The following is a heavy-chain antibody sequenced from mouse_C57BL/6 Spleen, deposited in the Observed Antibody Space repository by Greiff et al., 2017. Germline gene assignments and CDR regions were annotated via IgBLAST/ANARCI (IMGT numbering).Heavy chain of an antibody. Sequence: EVQLQQSGGGLVQPGGSMKLSCAASGFTFSDAWMDWVRQSPEKGLEWVAEIRNKANNHATYYAESVKGRFTISRDDSKSSVYLQMNSLRAEDTGSHYCTRSYYDYDPWFAYWGQGTLVTVSA. V-gene: IGHV6-6*01. D-gene: IGHD2-4*01. J-gene: IGHJ3*01. CDR1: GFTFSDAW. CDR2: IRNKANNHAT. CDR3: TRSYYDYDPWFAY.